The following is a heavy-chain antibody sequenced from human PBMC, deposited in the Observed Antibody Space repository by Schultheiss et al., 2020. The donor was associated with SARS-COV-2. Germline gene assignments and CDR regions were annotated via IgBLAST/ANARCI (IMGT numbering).Heavy chain of an antibody. CDR1: GFTFSSYA. CDR2: ISYDGSNK. V-gene: IGHV3-30*04. Sequence: GGSLRLSCAASGFTFSSYAMHWVRQAPGKGLEWVAVISYDGSNKYYADSVKGRFTISRDDSKTPVYLQMSSLRAEDTAVYYCARLSIAARLFDYWGQGTLVTVSS. D-gene: IGHD6-6*01. J-gene: IGHJ4*02. CDR3: ARLSIAARLFDY.